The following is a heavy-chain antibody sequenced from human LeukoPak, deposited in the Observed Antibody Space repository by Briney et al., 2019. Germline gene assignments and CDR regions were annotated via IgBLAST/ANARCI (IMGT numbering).Heavy chain of an antibody. CDR3: AKDLGYYDSSGYYYGY. CDR1: GGTFSSYA. CDR2: ISGSGGST. D-gene: IGHD3-22*01. V-gene: IGHV3-23*01. J-gene: IGHJ4*02. Sequence: SCKASGGTFSSYAMSWVRQAPGKGLEWVSAISGSGGSTYYADSVKGRFTISRDNSKNTLYLQMNSLRAEDTAVYYCAKDLGYYDSSGYYYGYWGQGTLVTVSS.